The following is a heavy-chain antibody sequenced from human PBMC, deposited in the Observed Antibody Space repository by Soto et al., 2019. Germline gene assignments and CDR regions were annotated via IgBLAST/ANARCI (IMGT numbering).Heavy chain of an antibody. CDR2: ISGSGASP. D-gene: IGHD2-2*01. J-gene: IGHJ4*02. CDR1: GFTFSTYI. Sequence: PGGSLRLSCAASGFTFSTYIMSWVRRAPGKGLEWVSAISGSGASPSYADSVQGRFTISRDSPKRTLYLQMNNLRAEDTAVYYCAKARCSTTNCYVPDYWGQGTLVTVSS. V-gene: IGHV3-23*01. CDR3: AKARCSTTNCYVPDY.